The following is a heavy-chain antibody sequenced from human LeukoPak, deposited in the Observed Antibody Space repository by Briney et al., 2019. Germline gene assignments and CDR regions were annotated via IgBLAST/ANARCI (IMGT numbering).Heavy chain of an antibody. D-gene: IGHD3-10*01. J-gene: IGHJ3*02. CDR1: GYRLTSYW. Sequence: GESLKLSCKGSGYRLTSYWIGWVRQMPGKGLDWMGIIYPGDSDTRYSPSFQGQVTISADKSISTAYLQWSSLKASDTAMYYCASRTSGAFDIWGQGTMVTVSS. CDR2: IYPGDSDT. V-gene: IGHV5-51*01. CDR3: ASRTSGAFDI.